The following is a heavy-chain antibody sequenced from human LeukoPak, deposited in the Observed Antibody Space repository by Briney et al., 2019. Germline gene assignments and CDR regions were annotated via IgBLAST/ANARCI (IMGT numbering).Heavy chain of an antibody. CDR3: ARAEALSDNSGYYEDY. Sequence: SVKVSCKASGGTFSSYAISWVRQAPGQGLEWMGGIIPIFGTANYAQKFQGRVTITADESTSTAYMELSSLRSEDTAVYYCARAEALSDNSGYYEDYWGQGTLVTVSS. D-gene: IGHD3-22*01. CDR2: IIPIFGTA. V-gene: IGHV1-69*13. CDR1: GGTFSSYA. J-gene: IGHJ4*02.